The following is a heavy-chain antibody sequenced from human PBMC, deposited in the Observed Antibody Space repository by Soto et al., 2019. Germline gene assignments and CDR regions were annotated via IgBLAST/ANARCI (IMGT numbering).Heavy chain of an antibody. Sequence: QMQLVQSGAEVKKPGSSVKVSCKASGGTLSSFINYPINWVRQAPGQGLEWMGGIVPNVGTVNYAQKFQGRVTITADKSTGTAYMELSSLRSEDTALYYCARRATWGFLRYFDNWGQGTLVTVSS. CDR2: IVPNVGTV. J-gene: IGHJ4*02. CDR1: GGTLSSFINYP. CDR3: ARRATWGFLRYFDN. V-gene: IGHV1-69*06. D-gene: IGHD2-15*01.